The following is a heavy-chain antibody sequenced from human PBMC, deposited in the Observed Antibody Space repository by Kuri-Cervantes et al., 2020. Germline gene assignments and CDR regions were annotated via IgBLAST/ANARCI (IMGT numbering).Heavy chain of an antibody. V-gene: IGHV4-34*01. CDR2: INHGGST. CDR3: AGGYSGINRIVVVPAAYRDNWFDP. D-gene: IGHD2-2*01. Sequence: ETLSLTCAAYGWSFSGYCWSWVRQPPGKGLEWIGEINHGGSTNYNPSLKSGVTISADTTKNKIYLKMSTVTATDTAVYYCAGGYSGINRIVVVPAAYRDNWFDPWGQGTLVTVSS. CDR1: GWSFSGYC. J-gene: IGHJ5*02.